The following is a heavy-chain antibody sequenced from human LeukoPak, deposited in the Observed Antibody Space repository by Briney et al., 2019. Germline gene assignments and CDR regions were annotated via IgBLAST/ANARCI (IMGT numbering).Heavy chain of an antibody. CDR2: INYGGTT. Sequence: SETLSLTCKVSGGSISNSNYYWSWIRQPPGKELEWLASINYGGTTYYNPSRKSRVTISVDTSKNRFSLRLSSVTAADTAVYLCARYVVYGSGKYYFDYWGQGSLVTVSS. V-gene: IGHV4-39*01. D-gene: IGHD3-10*01. CDR1: GGSISNSNYY. J-gene: IGHJ4*02. CDR3: ARYVVYGSGKYYFDY.